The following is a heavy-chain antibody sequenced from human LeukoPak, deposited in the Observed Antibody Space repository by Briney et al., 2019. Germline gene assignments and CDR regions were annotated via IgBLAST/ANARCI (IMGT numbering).Heavy chain of an antibody. CDR3: ARETSSRYFDN. V-gene: IGHV1-8*03. CDR1: GYTFTNYD. J-gene: IGHJ4*02. CDR2: INPKSGRT. Sequence: ASVKVYCKTSGYTFTNYDINWVRQATGQGLEWMGWINPKSGRTGYAQNFQGRVTITRNTSISIAYMELSSLSSEDTAVYYCARETSSRYFDNWGQGTLLTVSS.